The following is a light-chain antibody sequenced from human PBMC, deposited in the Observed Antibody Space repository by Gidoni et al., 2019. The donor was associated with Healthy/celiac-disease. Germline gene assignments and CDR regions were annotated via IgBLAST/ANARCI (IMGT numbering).Light chain of an antibody. V-gene: IGKV3-20*01. Sequence: ELVLTQSPGTLSLPPGERATLSCRASQRVSSSYVAWYQQKPGQAPRLLIYGASSRATGIPDRFSGSGSGTDFTLTISRLEPEDFAVYYCQQYGSSPRTFGQGTKLEIK. CDR2: GAS. CDR1: QRVSSSY. J-gene: IGKJ2*01. CDR3: QQYGSSPRT.